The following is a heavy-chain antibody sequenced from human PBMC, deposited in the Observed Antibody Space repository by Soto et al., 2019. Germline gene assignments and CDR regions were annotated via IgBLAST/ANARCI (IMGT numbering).Heavy chain of an antibody. CDR3: AKETIEVGGPNYFDY. CDR1: GFTFSTYA. CDR2: ISGSGSSR. Sequence: EVQLLESGGDLVQPGGSLRLSCAASGFTFSTYAMSWVRQAPGKGLEWVSAISGSGSSRYYADSAKGRFTISRDNSKNTLFLQLNSLRAEDTAVYYCAKETIEVGGPNYFDYWGQGTLVTVSS. D-gene: IGHD6-19*01. V-gene: IGHV3-23*01. J-gene: IGHJ4*02.